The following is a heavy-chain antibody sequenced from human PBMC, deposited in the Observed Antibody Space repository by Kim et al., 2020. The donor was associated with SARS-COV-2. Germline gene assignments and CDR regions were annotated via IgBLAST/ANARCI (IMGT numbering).Heavy chain of an antibody. V-gene: IGHV3-15*01. CDR3: TTEAFGWITMIVVVTHMPFDY. CDR2: IKSKTDGGTT. D-gene: IGHD3-22*01. CDR1: GFTFSNAW. J-gene: IGHJ4*02. Sequence: GGSLRLSCAASGFTFSNAWMSWVRQAPGKGLEWVGRIKSKTDGGTTDYAAPVKGRFTISRDDSKNTLYLQMNSLKTEDTAVYYCTTEAFGWITMIVVVTHMPFDYWGQGTLVTVSS.